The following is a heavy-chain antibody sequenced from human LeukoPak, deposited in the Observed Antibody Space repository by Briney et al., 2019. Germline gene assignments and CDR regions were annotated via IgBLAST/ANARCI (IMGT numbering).Heavy chain of an antibody. CDR1: GFTFNSYW. Sequence: GGPLRLSCAASGFTFNSYWMNWVRQAPGKGLEWVSGISPSGDITYYTDSVRGRFTISRDNFKNTLSLQVNSLRAEDTAMYYCAKDDDWGRYKHWGQGTLVTVSS. D-gene: IGHD3-16*01. J-gene: IGHJ1*01. CDR3: AKDDDWGRYKH. CDR2: ISPSGDIT. V-gene: IGHV3-23*01.